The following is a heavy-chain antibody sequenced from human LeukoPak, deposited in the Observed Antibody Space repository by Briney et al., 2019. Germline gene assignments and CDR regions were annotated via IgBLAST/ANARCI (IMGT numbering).Heavy chain of an antibody. CDR3: ASSSSGSYSYYFDY. J-gene: IGHJ4*02. D-gene: IGHD1-26*01. CDR2: IYYSGST. CDR1: GGSISSYY. Sequence: SETLSLTCTVSGGSISSYYWSWIRQPPGKGLEWIGYIYYSGSTYYNPSLKSRVTISVDTSKNQFSLKLSSVTAADTAVYYCASSSSGSYSYYFDYWGQGTLVAVSS. V-gene: IGHV4-59*06.